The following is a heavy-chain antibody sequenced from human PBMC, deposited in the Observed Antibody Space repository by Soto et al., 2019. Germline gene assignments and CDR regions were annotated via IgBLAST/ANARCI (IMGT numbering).Heavy chain of an antibody. Sequence: GASVKVSCKASGGTFSSYAISWVRQAPGQGLEWMGGIIPIFGNTNYAQKLQGRVTMTTDTSTSTAYMELRSLRSDDTAVYYCAREGGSYYFDYWGQGTLVTVSS. D-gene: IGHD3-16*01. V-gene: IGHV1-18*01. J-gene: IGHJ4*02. CDR1: GGTFSSYA. CDR3: AREGGSYYFDY. CDR2: IIPIFGNT.